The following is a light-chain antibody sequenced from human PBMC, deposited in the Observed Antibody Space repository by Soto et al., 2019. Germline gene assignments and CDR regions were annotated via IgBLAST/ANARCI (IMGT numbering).Light chain of an antibody. CDR2: DAS. CDR3: MQPLQSWT. Sequence: SPRTLSLSPGERATLSCRASESVSSIYVAWYQQKPGQAPRLLTYDASTRATGIPARFSGSGSGTDFTLTISSLQSEDFATYYCMQPLQSWTFGQGTKVDIK. J-gene: IGKJ1*01. V-gene: IGKV3D-7*01. CDR1: ESVSSIY.